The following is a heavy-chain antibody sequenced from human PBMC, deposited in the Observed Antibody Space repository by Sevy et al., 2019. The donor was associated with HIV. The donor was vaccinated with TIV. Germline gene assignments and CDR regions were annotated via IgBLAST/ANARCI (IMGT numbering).Heavy chain of an antibody. CDR2: IRSKANSYAK. J-gene: IGHJ1*01. CDR1: GFTFSGSA. D-gene: IGHD3-10*01. CDR3: IMYRYCGSGSYNAEYFQH. Sequence: GGSLRLSCAASGFTFSGSAMHWVRQASGKGLEWVGRIRSKANSYAKAYAASVKGGFTIYRDDSKNTAYLQMNSLKTEDTAVYYCIMYRYCGSGSYNAEYFQHWGQGTLVTVSS. V-gene: IGHV3-73*01.